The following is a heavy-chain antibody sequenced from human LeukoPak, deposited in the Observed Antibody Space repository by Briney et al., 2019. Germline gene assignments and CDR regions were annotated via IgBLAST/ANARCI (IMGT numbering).Heavy chain of an antibody. CDR1: GGSFSGYY. D-gene: IGHD3-16*01. CDR3: ARDLGSWPHVTLDI. V-gene: IGHV4-34*01. Sequence: PSETLSLTCAVHGGSFSGYYWTWIRQPPGKGLEWIGEINHSGTTNYNPSLKSRVTISVDTSKNQFSLKLSSVTAADTAIYYCARDLGSWPHVTLDIWGHGTLVTVSS. CDR2: INHSGTT. J-gene: IGHJ3*02.